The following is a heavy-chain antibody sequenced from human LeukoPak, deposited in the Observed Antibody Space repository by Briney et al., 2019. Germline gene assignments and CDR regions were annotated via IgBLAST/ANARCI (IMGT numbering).Heavy chain of an antibody. V-gene: IGHV3-30*04. D-gene: IGHD3-3*01. Sequence: GGSLRLSCAASGFTFSSYAMHWVRQAPGKGLEWVAVISYDGSNKYYADSVKGRSTISRDNSKNTLYLQMNSLRAEDTAVYYCARAGYDFWSGYSKWGQGTLVTVSS. CDR2: ISYDGSNK. CDR3: ARAGYDFWSGYSK. J-gene: IGHJ4*02. CDR1: GFTFSSYA.